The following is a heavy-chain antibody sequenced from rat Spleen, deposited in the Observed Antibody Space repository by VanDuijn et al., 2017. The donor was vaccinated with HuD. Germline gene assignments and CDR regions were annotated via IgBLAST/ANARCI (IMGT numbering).Heavy chain of an antibody. CDR3: TSNNLDY. Sequence: EVQLVETGGGLVQPGGSLKVSCVASGFTFNNYWMTWIRQVPGKGLEWVASIANTGGYTYYPDSVKGRFTISRDNAKSTLYLQMNSLRSEDTATYYCTSNNLDYWGQGVMVTVSS. D-gene: IGHD1-10*01. V-gene: IGHV5-31*01. CDR2: IANTGGYT. J-gene: IGHJ2*01. CDR1: GFTFNNYW.